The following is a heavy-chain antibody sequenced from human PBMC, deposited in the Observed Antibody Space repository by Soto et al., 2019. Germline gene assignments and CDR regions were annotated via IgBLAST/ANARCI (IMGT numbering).Heavy chain of an antibody. Sequence: WWSLRLSCTASVFTFSSYAMNWFRQVPGKGLEWVAGISYDGNKKYYAESVKGRFTISRDSSKKTLYLQMNSLRIEDTTLYYCAREAPGSGWSDYYYGMDVWGQGTTVTVSS. CDR1: VFTFSSYA. D-gene: IGHD6-19*01. CDR3: AREAPGSGWSDYYYGMDV. V-gene: IGHV3-30-3*01. J-gene: IGHJ6*01. CDR2: ISYDGNKK.